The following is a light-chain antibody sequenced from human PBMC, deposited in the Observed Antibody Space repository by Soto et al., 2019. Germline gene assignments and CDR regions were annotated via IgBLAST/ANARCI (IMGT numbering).Light chain of an antibody. CDR3: SSYTSSSTLV. V-gene: IGLV2-14*01. CDR1: NSDVGGYNY. CDR2: EVS. Sequence: ALTQPASVSGSPGQSITISCTGTNSDVGGYNYVSWYQQHPGKAPKLMIYEVSNRPSGVSNRFSGSKSGNTASLTISGLRAEDEADYYCSSYTSSSTLVFGTGTKVTVL. J-gene: IGLJ1*01.